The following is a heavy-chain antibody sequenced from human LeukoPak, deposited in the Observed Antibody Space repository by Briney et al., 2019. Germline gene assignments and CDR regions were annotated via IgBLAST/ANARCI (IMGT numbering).Heavy chain of an antibody. CDR3: ARVLEQLVYFDY. CDR1: GGSFSGYY. Sequence: SETLSLTRAVYGGSFSGYYWSWIRQPPGKGLEWIGEINHSGSTNYNPSLKSRVTISVGTSKNQFSLKLSSVTAADTAVYYCARVLEQLVYFDYWGQGTLVTVSS. CDR2: INHSGST. J-gene: IGHJ4*02. D-gene: IGHD6-13*01. V-gene: IGHV4-34*01.